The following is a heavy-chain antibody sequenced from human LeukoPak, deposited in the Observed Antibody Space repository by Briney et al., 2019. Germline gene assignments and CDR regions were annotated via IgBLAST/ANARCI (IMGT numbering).Heavy chain of an antibody. D-gene: IGHD5-18*01. Sequence: GGSLRLSCTTSGFTFRSYSFNWVRQVPGKGLEWVASISSSGSYKYYADSVEGRFTISRDNAKDSLFLQMDSLRVEDTAVYFCAREHGNGDTYANVPLGHWGQGTLVTVSS. J-gene: IGHJ4*02. CDR1: GFTFRSYS. V-gene: IGHV3-21*01. CDR2: ISSSGSYK. CDR3: AREHGNGDTYANVPLGH.